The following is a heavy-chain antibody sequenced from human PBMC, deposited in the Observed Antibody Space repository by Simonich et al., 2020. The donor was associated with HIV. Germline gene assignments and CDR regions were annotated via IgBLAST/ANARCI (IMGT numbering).Heavy chain of an antibody. J-gene: IGHJ4*02. Sequence: QVQVKQWGAGLLKPSETLSLTCAVYGGSFSGYYWSWIRQPPGKGLEWIGEVIHRGGTYHSPSLRSRLTISLDTSKSQFSLKLTSVTAADTAVYYCARGRTVTTTGIDYWGQGTLVTVSS. V-gene: IGHV4-34*01. CDR3: ARGRTVTTTGIDY. CDR2: VIHRGGT. D-gene: IGHD4-17*01. CDR1: GGSFSGYY.